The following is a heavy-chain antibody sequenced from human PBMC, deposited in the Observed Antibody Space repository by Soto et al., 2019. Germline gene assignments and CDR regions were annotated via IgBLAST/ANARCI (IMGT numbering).Heavy chain of an antibody. CDR3: AREEIYYGMDV. V-gene: IGHV4-34*01. J-gene: IGHJ6*02. CDR1: GGSFSGYY. CDR2: INHSGST. Sequence: QVQLQQWGAGLSKPSETLSLTCAVYGGSFSGYYWSWIRQPPGTGLEWIGEINHSGSTNYNPSLKSRVTISVDTSKNQFSLKLSSVTAADTAVYYCAREEIYYGMDVWGQGTTVTVSS.